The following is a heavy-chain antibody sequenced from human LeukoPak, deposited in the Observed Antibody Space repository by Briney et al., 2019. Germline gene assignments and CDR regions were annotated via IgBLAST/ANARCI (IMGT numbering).Heavy chain of an antibody. D-gene: IGHD1-26*01. J-gene: IGHJ3*02. CDR1: GGSISSYY. CDR3: ARYLVGEDAFDI. V-gene: IGHV4-59*10. Sequence: SETLSLTCAVYGGSISSYYWSWIRQPAGKGLEWIGRIYTSGSTNYNPSLKSRVTMSVDTSKNQFSLKLSSVTAADTAVYYCARYLVGEDAFDIWGQGTMVTVSS. CDR2: IYTSGST.